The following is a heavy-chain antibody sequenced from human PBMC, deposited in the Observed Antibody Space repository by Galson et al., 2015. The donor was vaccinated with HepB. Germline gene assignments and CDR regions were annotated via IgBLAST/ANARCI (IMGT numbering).Heavy chain of an antibody. CDR1: GSTFTSYD. V-gene: IGHV1-8*01. J-gene: IGHJ4*02. CDR3: ARGLEMATINFDY. CDR2: MNPNSGNT. Sequence: SVKVSCKASGSTFTSYDINWVRQATGQGLEWMGWMNPNSGNTGYAQKFQGRVTMTRNTSISTAYMELSSLRSEDTAVYYCARGLEMATINFDYWGQGTLVTVSS. D-gene: IGHD5-24*01.